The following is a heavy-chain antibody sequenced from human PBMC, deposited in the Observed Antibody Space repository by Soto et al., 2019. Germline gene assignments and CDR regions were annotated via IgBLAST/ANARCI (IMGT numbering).Heavy chain of an antibody. J-gene: IGHJ5*02. CDR2: INPSGGST. CDR1: GYTFTIYY. Sequence: ASVKVSCKASGYTFTIYYMHCVLQSPGQGLDWMGIINPSGGSTSYAQKFQGRVTMTRDTSTSTAYMELSSLRSEDTAVYYCARGVLRIGYCSGGSCYTDNWFDPWGQGTLVTVSS. V-gene: IGHV1-46*01. D-gene: IGHD2-15*01. CDR3: ARGVLRIGYCSGGSCYTDNWFDP.